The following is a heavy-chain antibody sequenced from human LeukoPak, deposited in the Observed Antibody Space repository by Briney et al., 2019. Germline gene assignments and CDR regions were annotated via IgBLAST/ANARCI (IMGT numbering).Heavy chain of an antibody. V-gene: IGHV3-30*04. J-gene: IGHJ6*02. D-gene: IGHD3-10*01. Sequence: PGGSLRLSCAASGFTFSSYAMHWVRQAPGKGLEWVAVISYDGSNKYYADSVKGRFTISRDNSKNTLYLQMNSLRAEDTAVYYCASKDYGSGDYGMEVWGQGTTVTVSS. CDR3: ASKDYGSGDYGMEV. CDR2: ISYDGSNK. CDR1: GFTFSSYA.